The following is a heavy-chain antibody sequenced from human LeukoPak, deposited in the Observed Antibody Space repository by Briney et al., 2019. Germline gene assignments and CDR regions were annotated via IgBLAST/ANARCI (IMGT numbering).Heavy chain of an antibody. J-gene: IGHJ4*02. V-gene: IGHV3-53*01. Sequence: GGSLRLSCAASGFTVSSNHMSWGRQAPGKGLEWVSLIYSGGTTYYADSVKGRFTISRDNSKNTLYLQMNSLRAEDTAVYYCARHGDHDSIDYWGQGTLVTVSS. CDR3: ARHGDHDSIDY. CDR2: IYSGGTT. CDR1: GFTVSSNH. D-gene: IGHD3-10*01.